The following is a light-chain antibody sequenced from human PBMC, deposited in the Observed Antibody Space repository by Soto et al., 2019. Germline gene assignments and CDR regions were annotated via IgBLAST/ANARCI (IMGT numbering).Light chain of an antibody. V-gene: IGKV3-20*01. Sequence: EIVLTQSPGTLSLSPVEIATLSCRASQSVTTQLAWYQQKPGQAPRLIIHGASSRATGVPDRITGSGSGTDFTLSISRLEPEDFAVYYCQQYGGSTRTFGQGTKMDIK. CDR3: QQYGGSTRT. CDR1: QSVTTQ. J-gene: IGKJ1*01. CDR2: GAS.